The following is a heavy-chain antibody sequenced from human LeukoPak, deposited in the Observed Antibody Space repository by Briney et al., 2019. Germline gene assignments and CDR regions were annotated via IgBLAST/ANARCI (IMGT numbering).Heavy chain of an antibody. J-gene: IGHJ2*01. CDR2: IYHSGNT. V-gene: IGHV4-38-2*02. Sequence: SETLSLTCTVSGYSISSGYYWGWIRQPPGKGLEWIGSIYHSGNTYYNPSLKSRVTISVDTSKNQFFLNLTSVTAADTAVYYCAREYIVGVHYGPPGYFDLWGRGTLVTVSS. CDR1: GYSISSGYY. D-gene: IGHD1-26*01. CDR3: AREYIVGVHYGPPGYFDL.